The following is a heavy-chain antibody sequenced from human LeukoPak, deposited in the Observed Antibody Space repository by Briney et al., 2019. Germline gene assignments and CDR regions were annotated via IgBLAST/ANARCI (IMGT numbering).Heavy chain of an antibody. CDR2: VYYSGNT. V-gene: IGHV4-61*08. Sequence: PSETLPQTCTVSGGSVSSGGYYWSWIRQPPGKGLEWIGYVYYSGNTNYNPSLKSRVTISVDTSKNQFSLKLSSVTAADTAVYYCARDYYDSSGYYDYWEQGWLVTVSS. D-gene: IGHD3-22*01. CDR3: ARDYYDSSGYYDY. J-gene: IGHJ4*02. CDR1: GGSVSSGGYY.